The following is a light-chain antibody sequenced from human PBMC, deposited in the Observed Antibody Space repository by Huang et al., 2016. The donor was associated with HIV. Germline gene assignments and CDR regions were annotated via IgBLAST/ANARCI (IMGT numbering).Light chain of an antibody. CDR2: TAS. Sequence: DIQMTQSPSSLSAPVGDRVTITCQASQDIADYLNWYHHKPGQAPKLLIQTASNVETGVPSRFTGSGSGTHFTFTISTLQPEDIGSYYCQQYKNVPITFGQGTRLEIK. CDR3: QQYKNVPIT. V-gene: IGKV1-33*01. J-gene: IGKJ5*01. CDR1: QDIADY.